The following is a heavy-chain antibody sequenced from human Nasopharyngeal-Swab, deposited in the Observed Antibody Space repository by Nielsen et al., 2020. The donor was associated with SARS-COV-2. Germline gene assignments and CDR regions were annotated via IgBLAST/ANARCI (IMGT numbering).Heavy chain of an antibody. Sequence: GESLKISCAASGFTVSSNYMRWVRQAPGKGLEWVSVIYSGGSTDYADSVKGRFTSSRDNSKNPLYLQMNSLRAEDTAVYYCARSYGDYYFDYWGQGTLVTVSS. CDR3: ARSYGDYYFDY. CDR2: IYSGGST. D-gene: IGHD4-17*01. V-gene: IGHV3-53*01. J-gene: IGHJ4*02. CDR1: GFTVSSNY.